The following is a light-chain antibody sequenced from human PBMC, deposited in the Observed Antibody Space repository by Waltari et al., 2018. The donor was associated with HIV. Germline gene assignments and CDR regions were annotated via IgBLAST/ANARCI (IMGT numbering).Light chain of an antibody. CDR3: QQYGTSPRT. V-gene: IGKV3-20*01. Sequence: DIVLTPSPRPLSFSPGETATLSCMPLQSVTSASQRVSSSYLAWYQRKPGQAPRLLIYAASSRATCIPDRFSGSGSGTDFTLTISRLEPEDFAVYYCQQYGTSPRTFGQGTKVEIK. J-gene: IGKJ1*01. CDR1: QSVTSASQRVSSSY. CDR2: AAS.